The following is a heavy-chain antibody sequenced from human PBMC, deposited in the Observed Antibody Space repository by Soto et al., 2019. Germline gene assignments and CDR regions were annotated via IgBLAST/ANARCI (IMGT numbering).Heavy chain of an antibody. D-gene: IGHD3-3*01. CDR3: AHRPYDFWCGYYTRYNWFDP. V-gene: IGHV2-5*02. J-gene: IGHJ5*02. Sequence: QITLKESGPTLVKPTQTLTLTCTFSGFSLSTSGVGVGWIRQPPGKALEWLALIYWDDDKRYSPSLKSRLTITKDTSKNQVVLTMTNMDPVDTATYYCAHRPYDFWCGYYTRYNWFDPWGQGTLVTVSS. CDR1: GFSLSTSGVG. CDR2: IYWDDDK.